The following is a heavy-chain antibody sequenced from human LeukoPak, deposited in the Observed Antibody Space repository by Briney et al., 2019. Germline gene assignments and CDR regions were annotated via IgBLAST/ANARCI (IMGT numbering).Heavy chain of an antibody. D-gene: IGHD6-19*01. CDR1: GGSFSGYY. J-gene: IGHJ4*02. CDR2: INHSGST. Sequence: SETLSLTCAVYGGSFSGYYWSWIRQPPGKGLEWIGEINHSGSTNYNPSLKSRVTISVDTSKNQFSLKLSSVTVADTAVYYCARRDSGWPPDYWGQGTLVTVSS. V-gene: IGHV4-34*01. CDR3: ARRDSGWPPDY.